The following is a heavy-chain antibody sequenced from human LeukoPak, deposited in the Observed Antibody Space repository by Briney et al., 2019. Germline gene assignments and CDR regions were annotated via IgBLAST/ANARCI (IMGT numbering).Heavy chain of an antibody. CDR3: AREGYNPGDYFFDS. CDR1: GFTFSSYW. J-gene: IGHJ4*02. D-gene: IGHD2-21*02. V-gene: IGHV3-74*01. Sequence: GGSLRLSCAASGFTFSSYWMSWVRQAPGKGLVWVSRIFNDGSEPIYADAVQGRFTISRDNAKNTLYLEMNTLRDEDTAVYYCAREGYNPGDYFFDSWGQGTLVTVSS. CDR2: IFNDGSEP.